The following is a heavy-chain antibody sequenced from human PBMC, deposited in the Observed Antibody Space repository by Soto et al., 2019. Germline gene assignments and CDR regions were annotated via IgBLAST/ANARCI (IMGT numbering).Heavy chain of an antibody. J-gene: IGHJ5*02. V-gene: IGHV5-51*01. CDR1: GYSFTNSW. CDR2: IHPGESKT. D-gene: IGHD1-26*01. CDR3: AKWPVGASRNWFDP. Sequence: GESLKISCKGSGYSFTNSWIGWVRQMPGKGLEWMGIIHPGESKTAYSPSFQGQVTISADKSISTAYLQWSNLKASDTAMYYCAKWPVGASRNWFDPWGQGTLVTVSS.